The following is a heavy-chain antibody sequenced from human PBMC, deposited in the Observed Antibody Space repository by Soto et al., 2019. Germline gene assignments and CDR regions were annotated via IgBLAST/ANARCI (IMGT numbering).Heavy chain of an antibody. Sequence: QVQLVESGGGVVRPGRSLRLSCPASDLPFTPSIMHWVRRPPGRGRKWVAGISHDGNGKYYADPVRGRFTISRDNSKNTLYVEMDSLRVEDTALYFWAKEGYSSGYAPSFDSWGQGTLVTVSS. J-gene: IGHJ4*02. CDR1: DLPFTPSI. CDR3: AKEGYSSGYAPSFDS. V-gene: IGHV3-30-3*01. CDR2: ISHDGNGK. D-gene: IGHD3-22*01.